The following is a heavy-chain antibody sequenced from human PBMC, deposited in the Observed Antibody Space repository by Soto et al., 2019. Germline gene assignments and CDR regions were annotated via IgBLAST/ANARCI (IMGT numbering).Heavy chain of an antibody. V-gene: IGHV4-59*08. Sequence: SETLSLTCTVSGGSISSYYWSWIRQPPGKGLEWIGYIYYSGSTNYNPSLKSRVTISVDTSKNQFSLKLSSVTAADTAVYYCAGGYYYDNSGYRAWGQGTLVTVSS. CDR1: GGSISSYY. CDR2: IYYSGST. J-gene: IGHJ4*02. D-gene: IGHD3-22*01. CDR3: AGGYYYDNSGYRA.